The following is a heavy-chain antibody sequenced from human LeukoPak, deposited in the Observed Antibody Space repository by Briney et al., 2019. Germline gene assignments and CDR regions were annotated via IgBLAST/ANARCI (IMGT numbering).Heavy chain of an antibody. CDR1: GYSISSGYY. Sequence: NPSETLSLTCTVPGYSISSGYYWGWIRQPPGKGLEWIGSIYHSGSTYYNPSLKSRVTISVDTSKNQFSLKLSSVTAADTAVYYCARESGVWVDPVQLVLGWFDPWGQGTLVTVSS. J-gene: IGHJ5*02. CDR2: IYHSGST. V-gene: IGHV4-38-2*02. D-gene: IGHD2-8*02. CDR3: ARESGVWVDPVQLVLGWFDP.